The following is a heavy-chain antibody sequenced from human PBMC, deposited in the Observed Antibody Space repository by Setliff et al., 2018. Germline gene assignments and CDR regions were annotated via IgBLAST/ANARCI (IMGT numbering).Heavy chain of an antibody. CDR3: AREQYYNFWSGYYGMDV. CDR2: IKQDGSEK. J-gene: IGHJ6*02. Sequence: PGGSLRLSCAASGFTFSSYWMGWVRQAPGKGLEWVANIKQDGSEKYYVDSVKGRFTISRDNAKNSLYLQMNSLRAEDTAVYYCAREQYYNFWSGYYGMDVWGQGTTVTVSS. CDR1: GFTFSSYW. D-gene: IGHD3-3*01. V-gene: IGHV3-7*01.